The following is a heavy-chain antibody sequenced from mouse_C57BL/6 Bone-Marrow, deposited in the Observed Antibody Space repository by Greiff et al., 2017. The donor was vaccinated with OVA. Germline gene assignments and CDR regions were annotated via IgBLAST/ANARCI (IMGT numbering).Heavy chain of an antibody. V-gene: IGHV1-82*01. CDR1: GYAFSSSW. CDR3: ARSVYYYGSRAWYFDV. J-gene: IGHJ1*03. D-gene: IGHD1-1*01. CDR2: IYPGDGDT. Sequence: VQLQQSGPELVKPGASVKISCKASGYAFSSSWMNWVKQRPGKGLEWIGRIYPGDGDTNYNGKFKGKATLTADKSSSTAYMQLSSLTSEDSAVYFCARSVYYYGSRAWYFDVWGTGTTVTVSS.